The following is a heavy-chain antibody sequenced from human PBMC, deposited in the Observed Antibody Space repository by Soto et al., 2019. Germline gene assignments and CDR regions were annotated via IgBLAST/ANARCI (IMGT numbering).Heavy chain of an antibody. J-gene: IGHJ4*01. D-gene: IGHD5-18*01. CDR3: AKSDTAMGSLDY. V-gene: IGHV1-69*13. Sequence: SVKVSCKASGGTFSGYAISWVRQAPGQGLEWMGGIIPIFGTANYAQKFQGRVTITADESTSTAYMELSSLRSEDTAVYYCAKSDTAMGSLDYWGHGTMVTDSS. CDR1: GGTFSGYA. CDR2: IIPIFGTA.